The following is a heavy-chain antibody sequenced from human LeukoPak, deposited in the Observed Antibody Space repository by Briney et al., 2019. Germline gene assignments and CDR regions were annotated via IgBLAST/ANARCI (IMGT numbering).Heavy chain of an antibody. CDR1: GFTFTSYG. V-gene: IGHV3-30*03. CDR2: MSYDGNK. J-gene: IGHJ4*02. D-gene: IGHD6-19*01. Sequence: GGSLRLSCAASGFTFTSYGFHWVRQAPGKALEWVAFMSYDGNKKYGDSVKGRFTISRDNAKNTLHLQMIGLRPDDTAVYYCARDIGYSSGWYTNWGQGTLVTVSS. CDR3: ARDIGYSSGWYTN.